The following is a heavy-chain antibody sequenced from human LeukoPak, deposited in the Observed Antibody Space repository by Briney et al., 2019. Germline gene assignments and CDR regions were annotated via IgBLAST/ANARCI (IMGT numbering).Heavy chain of an antibody. D-gene: IGHD1-26*01. CDR1: GFTFSSYA. CDR3: AKADRIELPHFDY. V-gene: IGHV3-23*01. CDR2: ISGSGDST. J-gene: IGHJ4*02. Sequence: GGSLRLSCAASGFTFSSYAMSWVRQAPGKGLEWVSAISGSGDSTYYADSVKGRFTISRDNSKNTLYLQMNSLRAEDTALYYCAKADRIELPHFDYWGQGTLVTVSS.